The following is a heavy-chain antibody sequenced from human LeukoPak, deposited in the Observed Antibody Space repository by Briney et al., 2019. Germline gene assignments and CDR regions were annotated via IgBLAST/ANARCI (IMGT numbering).Heavy chain of an antibody. V-gene: IGHV1-18*01. J-gene: IGHJ4*02. CDR3: ARSATQYFFDY. D-gene: IGHD3-3*01. Sequence: GASVKVSCKASGYSFTSYDITWVRRAPGQGLEWMGWISTYNGNTKYEQNLQGRVTMTTDTSTSTVYMDLRSLRSDDTAVYYCARSATQYFFDYWGQGTLVTVSS. CDR2: ISTYNGNT. CDR1: GYSFTSYD.